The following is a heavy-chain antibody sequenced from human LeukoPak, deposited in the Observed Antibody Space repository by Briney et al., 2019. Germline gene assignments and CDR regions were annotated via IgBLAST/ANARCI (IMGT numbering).Heavy chain of an antibody. V-gene: IGHV3-33*01. CDR2: IWYDGSKK. Sequence: GGSLRLSCAASGFTFSRYGMHWVRQAPGKELEWVAVIWYDGSKKYYADSVKGRFTISRDNSKNTLYLQIISLRAEDTAVYYCARGFGELSLGFDYWGQGTLATVSS. CDR1: GFTFSRYG. CDR3: ARGFGELSLGFDY. D-gene: IGHD3-10*01. J-gene: IGHJ4*02.